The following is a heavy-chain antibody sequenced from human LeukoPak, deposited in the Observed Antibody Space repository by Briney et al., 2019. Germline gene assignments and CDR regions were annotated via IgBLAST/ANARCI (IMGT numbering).Heavy chain of an antibody. D-gene: IGHD2-8*01. J-gene: IGHJ4*02. CDR1: GYTFTSYG. Sequence: ASVKVSCKASGYTFTSYGISWVRQAPGQGLEWMGWISGYNGNTNYAQRFQGRVTMTTDTSTSTVYMELRSLRSDDTAVYYCARDGNGPADYWGQGTLVTVSS. CDR3: ARDGNGPADY. CDR2: ISGYNGNT. V-gene: IGHV1-18*01.